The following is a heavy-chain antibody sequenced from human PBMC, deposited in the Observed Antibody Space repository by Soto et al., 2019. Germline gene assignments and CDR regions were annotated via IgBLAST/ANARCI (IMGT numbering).Heavy chain of an antibody. CDR2: ISYDGSNK. CDR1: GFTFSSYG. D-gene: IGHD3-22*01. V-gene: IGHV3-30*18. Sequence: QVQLVESGGGVVQPGRSLRLSCAASGFTFSSYGMHWVRQAPGKGLEWVAVISYDGSNKYYADSVKGRFTISRDNSKNTLYLQMNSLRAEDTAVYYCAKERSHFIKWLLPNWFDPWGQGTLVTVSS. CDR3: AKERSHFIKWLLPNWFDP. J-gene: IGHJ5*02.